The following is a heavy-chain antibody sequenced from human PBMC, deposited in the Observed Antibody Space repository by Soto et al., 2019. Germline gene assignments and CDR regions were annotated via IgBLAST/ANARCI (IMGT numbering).Heavy chain of an antibody. V-gene: IGHV4-30-4*01. Sequence: SETLSLTCTFSAGSISFDHYHWTWIRQPPGKGLEWIGYVHYSGSVLYNPSLQSRVSISVDTSKNQFSLKLSSVTAADTAVYFCAREDDGGDRDYYGLDVWGQGTTVTVSS. D-gene: IGHD2-21*02. J-gene: IGHJ6*02. CDR2: VHYSGSV. CDR3: AREDDGGDRDYYGLDV. CDR1: AGSISFDHYH.